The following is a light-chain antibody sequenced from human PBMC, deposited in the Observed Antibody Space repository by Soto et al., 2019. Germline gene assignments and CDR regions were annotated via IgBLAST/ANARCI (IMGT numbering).Light chain of an antibody. Sequence: EIVLTQSPATLSLSPGERATLSCRASQSVTSYLAWYHQKPGQAPRLLIYDVSNRASGVPARFSGSGSETDFTLTISSLEPEDFAVYYCQQRSDWPLTFGQGTRLEI. V-gene: IGKV3-11*01. J-gene: IGKJ5*01. CDR3: QQRSDWPLT. CDR2: DVS. CDR1: QSVTSY.